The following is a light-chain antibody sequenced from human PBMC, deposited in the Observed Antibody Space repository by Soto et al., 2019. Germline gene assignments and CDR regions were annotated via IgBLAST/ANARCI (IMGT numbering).Light chain of an antibody. J-gene: IGLJ3*02. CDR3: SSYTVINTAV. Sequence: QSVLTQPASVSGSPGQSISISCTGSSSDVGAYNYVAWYQQKPGKAPRLLIYEVDNRPSGISHRFSGSKSGNTASLTISGLQTEDEADYYCSSYTVINTAVFGGGTKVPVL. V-gene: IGLV2-14*01. CDR2: EVD. CDR1: SSDVGAYNY.